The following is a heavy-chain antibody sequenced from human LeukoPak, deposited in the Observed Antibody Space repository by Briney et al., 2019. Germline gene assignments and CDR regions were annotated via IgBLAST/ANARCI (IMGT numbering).Heavy chain of an antibody. CDR1: GFTFSSYG. Sequence: GGSLRLSCAASGFTFSSYGMHWVRQAPGKGLEWVAFIRYDGSNKYYADSVKGRFTISRGNSRNTLYLQMNSLRAEDTAVYYCAKEEKPPYYYGSGSSYDYWGQGTLVTVSS. J-gene: IGHJ4*02. CDR2: IRYDGSNK. D-gene: IGHD3-10*01. V-gene: IGHV3-30*02. CDR3: AKEEKPPYYYGSGSSYDY.